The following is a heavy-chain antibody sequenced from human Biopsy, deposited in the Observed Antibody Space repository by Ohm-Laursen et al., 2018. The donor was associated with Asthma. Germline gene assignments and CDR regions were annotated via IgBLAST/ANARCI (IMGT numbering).Heavy chain of an antibody. Sequence: SLRLSCAASGFTFNSYGMHWVRQAPGKGLEWVAVISYDGRNKYYGDSVKGRFTISRDNSKNTVYLQMISLRVEDTSVYYCARGAYYDFWSGYSRPIPGYYGMDVWGHGTTVVVS. J-gene: IGHJ6*02. CDR2: ISYDGRNK. D-gene: IGHD3-3*01. CDR1: GFTFNSYG. CDR3: ARGAYYDFWSGYSRPIPGYYGMDV. V-gene: IGHV3-30*03.